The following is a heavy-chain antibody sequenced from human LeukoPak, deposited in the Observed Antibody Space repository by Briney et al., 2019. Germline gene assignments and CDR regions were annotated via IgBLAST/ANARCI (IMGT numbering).Heavy chain of an antibody. CDR2: IYSGGST. CDR1: GFTVSSNY. Sequence: GGSLRLSCAASGFTVSSNYMSWVRQAPGKGLEWVSVIYSGGSTYYADSVKGRFTISRDNAKNTLYLQMNSLRAEDTAVYYCARVGIVVAGTFDIWGQGTMVTVSS. D-gene: IGHD3-22*01. J-gene: IGHJ3*02. CDR3: ARVGIVVAGTFDI. V-gene: IGHV3-66*01.